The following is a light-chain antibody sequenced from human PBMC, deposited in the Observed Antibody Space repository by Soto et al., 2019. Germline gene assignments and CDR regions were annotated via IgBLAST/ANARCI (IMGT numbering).Light chain of an antibody. V-gene: IGKV3-20*01. CDR3: QQYSSSPRT. Sequence: EGVFTQSPVIFYFSPGDVATLSCSASQTISSGFLAWYQQKVGQAPRLLIYDASNRATGVPDRFSGSGSGTDFSLTISRLEPEDFAVYHCQQYSSSPRTFGQGTRMEIK. J-gene: IGKJ5*01. CDR1: QTISSGF. CDR2: DAS.